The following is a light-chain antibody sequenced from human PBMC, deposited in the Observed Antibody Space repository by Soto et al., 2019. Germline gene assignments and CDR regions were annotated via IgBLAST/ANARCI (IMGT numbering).Light chain of an antibody. V-gene: IGKV3D-20*01. CDR1: RSLTNNF. J-gene: IGKJ4*01. Sequence: EIVFTHSPATLSLSPGERVTLYCGASRSLTNNFLAWYQQRPGLAPKLLIFDVSTRATGIPDRFSGSGSGTDFTLTISRLEPEDFAVYYCQRFDNSPTFGGGTKVEIK. CDR2: DVS. CDR3: QRFDNSPT.